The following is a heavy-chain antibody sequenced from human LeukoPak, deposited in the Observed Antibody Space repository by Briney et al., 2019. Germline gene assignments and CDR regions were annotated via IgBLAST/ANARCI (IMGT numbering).Heavy chain of an antibody. CDR3: ARRASSAYYYAIDY. CDR2: IHSDGSTT. CDR1: GFTFSGYW. V-gene: IGHV3-74*01. Sequence: GGSLTLSCAASGFTFSGYWMHWVRQAPGKGLVWLSRIHSDGSTTSYADSVKGRFTISRDNAKNTLYLQMNSLRAEATAVYYCARRASSAYYYAIDYWGQGTLVSVSS. J-gene: IGHJ4*02. D-gene: IGHD3-22*01.